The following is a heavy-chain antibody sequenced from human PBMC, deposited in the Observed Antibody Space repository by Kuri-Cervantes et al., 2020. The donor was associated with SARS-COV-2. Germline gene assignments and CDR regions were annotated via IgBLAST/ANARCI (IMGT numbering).Heavy chain of an antibody. V-gene: IGHV1-18*01. CDR3: ASWGRDMTTVTWVDY. D-gene: IGHD4-17*01. J-gene: IGHJ4*02. CDR1: GGTFSSYT. Sequence: ASVKVSCKASGGTFSSYTISWVRQAPGQGLEWMGWISAYNGNTNYAQKLQGRVTMTTDTFTSTAYMELRSLRSDDTAVYYCASWGRDMTTVTWVDYWGQGTLVTVSS. CDR2: ISAYNGNT.